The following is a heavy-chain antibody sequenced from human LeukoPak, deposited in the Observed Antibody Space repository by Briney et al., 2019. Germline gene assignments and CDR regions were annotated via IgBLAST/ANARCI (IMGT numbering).Heavy chain of an antibody. V-gene: IGHV3-9*01. CDR2: ISWNSGSI. D-gene: IGHD3-10*01. CDR1: GFTFDDYA. CDR3: AREAEGVIKVFDY. J-gene: IGHJ4*02. Sequence: GGSLRLSCAASGFTFDDYAMHWVRQAPGKGLEWVSGISWNSGSIGYADSVKGRFTISRDNAKNSLYLQMNSLRAEDTALYHCAREAEGVIKVFDYWGQGTLVTVSS.